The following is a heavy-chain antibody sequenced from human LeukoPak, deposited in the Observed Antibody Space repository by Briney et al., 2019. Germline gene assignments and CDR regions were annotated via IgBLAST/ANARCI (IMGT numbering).Heavy chain of an antibody. CDR2: IYHSGST. D-gene: IGHD4-17*01. CDR3: ARYDYGRTDAFDI. CDR1: GGSISSGGYY. Sequence: SQTLSLTCTVSGGSISSGGYYWSWIRQPPGKGLEWIGYIYHSGSTYYNPSLKSRVTISVDTSKNQFSLKLSSVTAADTAVYYCARYDYGRTDAFDIWGQGTMVTVSS. J-gene: IGHJ3*02. V-gene: IGHV4-30-2*01.